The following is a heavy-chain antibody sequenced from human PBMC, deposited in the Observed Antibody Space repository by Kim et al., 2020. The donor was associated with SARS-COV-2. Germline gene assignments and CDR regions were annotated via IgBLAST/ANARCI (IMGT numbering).Heavy chain of an antibody. J-gene: IGHJ3*02. CDR1: GFSLTEYW. Sequence: GGSLRLSCAASGFSLTEYWMHWVRQAPGKGLMWVSRIRPDGGETAYSDSVRVRFTISRDIAKNTLYLQMNSLTAEDTAVYYCARDGRLTVHSPEAFDIWGQGTMVTVSS. V-gene: IGHV3-74*01. CDR2: IRPDGGET. CDR3: ARDGRLTVHSPEAFDI. D-gene: IGHD2-21*02.